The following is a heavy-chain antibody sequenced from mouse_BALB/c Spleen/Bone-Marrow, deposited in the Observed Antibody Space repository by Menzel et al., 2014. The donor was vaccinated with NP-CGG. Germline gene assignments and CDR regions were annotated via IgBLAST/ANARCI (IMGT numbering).Heavy chain of an antibody. Sequence: EVQLQQSGPELVKPGTSVKMSCKASGYIFTSYVMDWGKQKPGQGLEWIGYINPYNDATNYNEKFKGKATLTSDKSSSTAYMEVSSLTSEDSAVYYCAREGWLLRFDYWGQGTTLTVSS. D-gene: IGHD2-3*01. CDR1: GYIFTSYV. CDR3: AREGWLLRFDY. V-gene: IGHV1-14*01. J-gene: IGHJ2*01. CDR2: INPYNDAT.